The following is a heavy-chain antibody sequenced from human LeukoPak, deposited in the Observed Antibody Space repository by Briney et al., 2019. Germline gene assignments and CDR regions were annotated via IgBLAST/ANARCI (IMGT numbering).Heavy chain of an antibody. V-gene: IGHV3-30*02. D-gene: IGHD3-22*01. CDR3: AKDLPLYDSSGYYQYYFDY. CDR1: GFTFSSYG. Sequence: GGSLRLSCAASGFTFSSYGMHWVHQAPGKGLEWVAFIRYDGSNKYYADSVKGRFTISRDNSKNTLYLQMNSLRAEDTAVYYCAKDLPLYDSSGYYQYYFDYWGQGTLVTVSS. J-gene: IGHJ4*02. CDR2: IRYDGSNK.